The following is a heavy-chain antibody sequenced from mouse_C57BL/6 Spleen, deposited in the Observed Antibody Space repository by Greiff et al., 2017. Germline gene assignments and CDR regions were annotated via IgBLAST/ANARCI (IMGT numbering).Heavy chain of an antibody. CDR1: GYSITSGYY. CDR3: ARDDGLDY. J-gene: IGHJ2*01. Sequence: EVKLQESGPGLVKPSQSLSLTCSVTGYSITSGYYWNWIRQFPGNKLEWMGYISYDGSNNYNPSLKNRISITRDTSKNQFFLKLNSVTTEDTATYYCARDDGLDYWGQGTTLTVSS. V-gene: IGHV3-6*01. CDR2: ISYDGSN. D-gene: IGHD2-3*01.